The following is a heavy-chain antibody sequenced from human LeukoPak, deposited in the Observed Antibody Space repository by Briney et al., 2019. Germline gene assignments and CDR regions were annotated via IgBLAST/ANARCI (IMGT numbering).Heavy chain of an antibody. CDR2: IYYRGST. CDR3: AREKSPDYCSGASCYFDY. J-gene: IGHJ4*02. Sequence: SETLSLTCTVSGGSISSYYWSWIRQPPGKGLEWIGYIYYRGSTTYNPSLKSRVSISVDTSKNQFSLKLSSVTAADTAVYYCAREKSPDYCSGASCYFDYWGQGTLVTVSP. V-gene: IGHV4-59*01. CDR1: GGSISSYY. D-gene: IGHD2-15*01.